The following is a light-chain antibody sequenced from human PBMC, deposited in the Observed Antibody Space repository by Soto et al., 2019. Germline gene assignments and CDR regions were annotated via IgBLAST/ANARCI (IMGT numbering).Light chain of an antibody. V-gene: IGLV2-14*01. J-gene: IGLJ3*02. CDR1: SSDVGGYNY. CDR3: SSYTSSSTPWV. Sequence: QSALTLPASVSGSPGQSITISCTGTSSDVGGYNYVSWYQQHPGKAPKLMIYDVSNRPSGVSNRFSGSKSGNTASLTISGLQAEDEADYYCSSYTSSSTPWVFGGGTKLTVL. CDR2: DVS.